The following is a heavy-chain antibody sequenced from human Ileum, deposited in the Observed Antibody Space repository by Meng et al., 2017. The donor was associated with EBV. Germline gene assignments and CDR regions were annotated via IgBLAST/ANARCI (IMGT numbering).Heavy chain of an antibody. V-gene: IGHV4-39*01. CDR2: GVYTANT. J-gene: IGHJ4*02. CDR3: ARHHHSRTFDY. Sequence: LPRQEPGPGMAIASATLSLTCTVSGGYISSSYYSWAWIRQRPGEGLMWIGSGVYTANTYYTSTLQSRVSISVATTKNQFYLKLSSVTAAATAVYYCARHHHSRTFDYWGQGTLVTVSS. D-gene: IGHD1-14*01. CDR1: GGYISSSYYS.